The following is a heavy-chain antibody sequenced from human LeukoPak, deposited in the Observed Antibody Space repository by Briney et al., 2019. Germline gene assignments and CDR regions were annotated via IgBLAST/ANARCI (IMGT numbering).Heavy chain of an antibody. J-gene: IGHJ6*03. V-gene: IGHV3-49*04. Sequence: GGPLRLSCTASGFTFGDYAMSWVRQAPGKGLEWVGFIRSKAYGGTTEYAASVKGRFTISRDDSKSIAYLQMNSLKTEDTAVYYCTREERIAIFGVGISYYYYMDVWGKGTTVTVSS. CDR3: TREERIAIFGVGISYYYYMDV. CDR1: GFTFGDYA. CDR2: IRSKAYGGTT. D-gene: IGHD3-3*01.